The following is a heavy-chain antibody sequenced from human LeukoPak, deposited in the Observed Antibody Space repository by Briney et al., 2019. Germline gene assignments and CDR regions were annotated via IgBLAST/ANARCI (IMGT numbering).Heavy chain of an antibody. Sequence: GGSLRLSCAASGFTVSSNYMSWVRQAPGKGLEWVSVIYSGGSTYYADSVKGRFTISRDNSKNTLYLQMNSLRVEDTAVYYCVKNNGWFHLAQWGQGTLVTVSS. J-gene: IGHJ4*02. CDR2: IYSGGST. D-gene: IGHD6-19*01. CDR3: VKNNGWFHLAQ. V-gene: IGHV3-53*01. CDR1: GFTVSSNY.